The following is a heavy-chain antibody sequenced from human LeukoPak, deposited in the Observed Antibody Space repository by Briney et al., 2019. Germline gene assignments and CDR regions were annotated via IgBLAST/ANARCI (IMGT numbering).Heavy chain of an antibody. CDR1: GGSISSYY. D-gene: IGHD2-2*01. CDR3: ASWVYCSSTSCSPGGYGMDV. CDR2: IYTSGST. J-gene: IGHJ6*02. Sequence: SETLSLTCTVSGGSISSYYWSWIRQPAGKGLEWIGRIYTSGSTNYNPSLKSRVTMSVDTSKNQFSLKLSSVTAADTAVYYCASWVYCSSTSCSPGGYGMDVWGQGTTVTVSS. V-gene: IGHV4-4*07.